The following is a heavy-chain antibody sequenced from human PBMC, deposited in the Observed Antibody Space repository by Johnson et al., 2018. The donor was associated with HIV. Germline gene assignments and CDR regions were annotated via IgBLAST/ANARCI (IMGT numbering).Heavy chain of an antibody. J-gene: IGHJ3*02. V-gene: IGHV3-30*04. D-gene: IGHD3-22*01. CDR3: ARVPTSSGYHDAFDI. CDR2: ISHDESYK. Sequence: QVQLVESGGGVVQPGRSLRLSCAASGFTFSSYAMHWVRQAPGKGLEWVADISHDESYKYYADSVKGRFTISRDNAKNSLYLQMNSLRAEDTAVYYCARVPTSSGYHDAFDIWGQGTMVTVSS. CDR1: GFTFSSYA.